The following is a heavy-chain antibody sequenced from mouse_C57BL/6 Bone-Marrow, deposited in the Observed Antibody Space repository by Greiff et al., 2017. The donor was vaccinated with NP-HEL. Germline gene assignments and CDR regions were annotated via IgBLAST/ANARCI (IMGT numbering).Heavy chain of an antibody. V-gene: IGHV1-69*01. J-gene: IGHJ1*03. Sequence: QVQLQQPGAELVMPGASVKLSCKASGYTFTSYWMHWVKQRPGQGLEWIGEIDPSDSYTNYNQKFKGKSTLTVDKSSSTAYMQLSSLTSEDSAVYYCARSTMVTTGDWYFDVWGTGTTVTVSS. CDR1: GYTFTSYW. CDR3: ARSTMVTTGDWYFDV. CDR2: IDPSDSYT. D-gene: IGHD2-2*01.